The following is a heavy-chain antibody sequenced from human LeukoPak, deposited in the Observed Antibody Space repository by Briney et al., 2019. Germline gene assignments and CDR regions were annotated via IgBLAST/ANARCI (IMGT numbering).Heavy chain of an antibody. D-gene: IGHD6-13*01. CDR3: AKAASSSWPSYYYGMDV. V-gene: IGHV3-23*01. CDR1: GLTLVSYS. CDR2: FTGSGGNT. J-gene: IGHJ6*02. Sequence: PGGSLSLSCEASGLTLVSYSMSGVRRAQGKGLGWVSVFTGSGGNTYYADSVKGRFTISKDNSKNTVYLQMSSLRVDDTAVYYCAKAASSSWPSYYYGMDVWGQGTTVTVSS.